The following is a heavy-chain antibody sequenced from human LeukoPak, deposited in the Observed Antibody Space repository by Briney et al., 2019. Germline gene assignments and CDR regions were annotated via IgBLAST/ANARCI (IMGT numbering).Heavy chain of an antibody. CDR3: ARERWLYCSGGSCFNWFDP. V-gene: IGHV7-4-1*02. J-gene: IGHJ5*02. CDR2: INTNTGNP. CDR1: GYTFTSYA. D-gene: IGHD2-15*01. Sequence: ASVKVSCKASGYTFTSYAMNWVRQAPGQGLEWMGWINTNTGNPTYAQGFTGRFVFSLDTSVSTAHLQISSLKAEDTAVYYCARERWLYCSGGSCFNWFDPWGQGTLVTVSS.